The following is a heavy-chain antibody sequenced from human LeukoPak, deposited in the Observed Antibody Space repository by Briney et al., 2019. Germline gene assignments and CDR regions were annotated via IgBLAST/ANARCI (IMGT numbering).Heavy chain of an antibody. D-gene: IGHD6-19*01. CDR2: INHSGST. CDR3: ARGGIAVAGTLFDP. J-gene: IGHJ5*02. V-gene: IGHV4-34*01. Sequence: PSETLSLTCAVYGGSFSGYYWSWIRQPPGKGLEWIGEINHSGSTNYNPSLKSRVTISVDTSKNQFSLELSSVTAADTAVYYCARGGIAVAGTLFDPWGQGTLVTVSS. CDR1: GGSFSGYY.